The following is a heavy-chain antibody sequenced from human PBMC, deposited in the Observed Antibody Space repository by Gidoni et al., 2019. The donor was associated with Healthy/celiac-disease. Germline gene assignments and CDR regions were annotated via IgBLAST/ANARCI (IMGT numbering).Heavy chain of an antibody. D-gene: IGHD4-17*01. J-gene: IGHJ3*02. CDR3: AAGTTVVTPGAFDI. V-gene: IGHV3-9*01. CDR2: ISWNSGSI. CDR1: GFTFDDYA. Sequence: EVQLVASGGGLVQPGRSLRLSCAASGFTFDDYAMHWVRQAPGKGLEWVSGISWNSGSIGYADSVKGRFTISRDNAKNSLYLQMNSLRAEDTALYYCAAGTTVVTPGAFDIWGQGTMVTVSS.